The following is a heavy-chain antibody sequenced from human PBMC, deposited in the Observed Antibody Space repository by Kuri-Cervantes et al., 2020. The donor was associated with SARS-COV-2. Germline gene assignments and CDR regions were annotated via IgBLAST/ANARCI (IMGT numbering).Heavy chain of an antibody. Sequence: SLKISCAASGFTFDDYAMHWVRQGPGKGLEWVSGISWNSDNIGYADSVKGRFTISRDNAKNSLYLQMNSLRAEDTAVYYCARDRTGYYGSGSRRDYWGQGTPVTVSS. V-gene: IGHV3-9*01. CDR2: ISWNSDNI. CDR3: ARDRTGYYGSGSRRDY. J-gene: IGHJ4*02. D-gene: IGHD3-10*01. CDR1: GFTFDDYA.